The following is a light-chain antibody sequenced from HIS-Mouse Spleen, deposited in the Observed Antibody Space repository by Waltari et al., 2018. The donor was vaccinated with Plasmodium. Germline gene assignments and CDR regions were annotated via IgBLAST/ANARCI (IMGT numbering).Light chain of an antibody. Sequence: QSPSTLSASVGDRVTITCRASQSISSWLAWYQQKPGKAPKLLIYKASSLESGVPSRFSGSGSGTEFTLTISSLQPDDFATYYCQQYNSYWTFGQGTKVEIK. CDR3: QQYNSYWT. CDR1: QSISSW. CDR2: KAS. V-gene: IGKV1-5*03. J-gene: IGKJ1*01.